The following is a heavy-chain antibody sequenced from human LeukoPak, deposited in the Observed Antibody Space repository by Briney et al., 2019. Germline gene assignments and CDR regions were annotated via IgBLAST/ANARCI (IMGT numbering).Heavy chain of an antibody. D-gene: IGHD2-15*01. V-gene: IGHV5-51*01. Sequence: GESLKISCKGSGYSYNSYWIGWVRQMPGKGLEWMGIIYLADPDARYSPSFQGQVSFSADRSINTAYLQWSSLRASDTAMYYCARPKTETGYDAFDIWGQGTMVTVSS. CDR2: IYLADPDA. CDR3: ARPKTETGYDAFDI. J-gene: IGHJ3*02. CDR1: GYSYNSYW.